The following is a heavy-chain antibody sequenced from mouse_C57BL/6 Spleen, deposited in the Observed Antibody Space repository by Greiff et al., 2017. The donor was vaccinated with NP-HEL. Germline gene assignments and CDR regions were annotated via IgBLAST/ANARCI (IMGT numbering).Heavy chain of an antibody. CDR1: GYTFTSYW. CDR3: ARGTAQASGDY. D-gene: IGHD3-1*01. CDR2: IDPSDSYT. J-gene: IGHJ4*01. V-gene: IGHV1-59*01. Sequence: QVQLQQPGAELVRPGTSVKLSCKASGYTFTSYWMHWVKQRPGQGLEWIGVIDPSDSYTNYNQKFKGKATLTVDTSSSTDYMQLSSLTSEDSAVYNCARGTAQASGDYWGKGTSDTVST.